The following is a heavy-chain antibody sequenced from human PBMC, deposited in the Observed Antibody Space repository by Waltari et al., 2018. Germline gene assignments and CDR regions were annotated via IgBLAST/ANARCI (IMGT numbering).Heavy chain of an antibody. D-gene: IGHD3-22*01. Sequence: EVQLVESGGGLVQPGGSLRLPGEACGFTFSRYWMPWVRQAPGKGLVWVSRINSDGSGTIYADSVKGRFTISRDNAKNTLYLQLNSLRVEDTAVYYCAREPSPDSSGYFYYYMDVWGKGTTVTVSS. J-gene: IGHJ6*03. V-gene: IGHV3-74*01. CDR2: INSDGSGT. CDR1: GFTFSRYW. CDR3: AREPSPDSSGYFYYYMDV.